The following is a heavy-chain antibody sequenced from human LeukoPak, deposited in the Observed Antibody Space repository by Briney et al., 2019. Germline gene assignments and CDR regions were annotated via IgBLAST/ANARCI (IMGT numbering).Heavy chain of an antibody. J-gene: IGHJ4*02. D-gene: IGHD6-19*01. V-gene: IGHV4-39*07. Sequence: PSETLSLTCTVSGASISSSSYYWGWIRQPPGKGLEWIGSIYYSGSTYYNPSLKSRVTISVDTTKNQFSRKLSSVTAADTAVYYCASTLVSGWYNFDYWGQGTLVTVSS. CDR2: IYYSGST. CDR3: ASTLVSGWYNFDY. CDR1: GASISSSSYY.